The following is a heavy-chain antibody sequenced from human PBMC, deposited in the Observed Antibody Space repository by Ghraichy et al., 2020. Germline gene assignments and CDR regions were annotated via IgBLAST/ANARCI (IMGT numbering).Heavy chain of an antibody. V-gene: IGHV4-4*07. J-gene: IGHJ4*02. Sequence: SETLSLTCTVSGGSISSYYWSWIRQPAGKGLEWIGRIYTSGSTNYNPSLKSRVTMSVDTSKNQFSLKLSSVTAADTAVYYCARDQTTIFGVVIMGFDYWGQGTLVTVSS. D-gene: IGHD3-3*01. CDR3: ARDQTTIFGVVIMGFDY. CDR2: IYTSGST. CDR1: GGSISSYY.